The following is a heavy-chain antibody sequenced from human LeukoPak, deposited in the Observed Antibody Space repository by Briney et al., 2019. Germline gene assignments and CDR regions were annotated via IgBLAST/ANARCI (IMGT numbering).Heavy chain of an antibody. CDR1: GYTFTGYY. Sequence: GASVKVSCKASGYTFTGYYMHWVRQAPGQGLEWMGWINPNSGGTNNAQKLQGRVTMTTDTSTSTAYMELRSLRSDDTAVYYCARDYYDNSGYYSHTGGYWGQGTLVTVSS. J-gene: IGHJ4*02. CDR2: INPNSGGT. CDR3: ARDYYDNSGYYSHTGGY. V-gene: IGHV1-2*02. D-gene: IGHD3-22*01.